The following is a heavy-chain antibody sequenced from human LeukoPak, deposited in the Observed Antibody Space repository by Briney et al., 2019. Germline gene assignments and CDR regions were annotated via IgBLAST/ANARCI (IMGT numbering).Heavy chain of an antibody. D-gene: IGHD3-10*01. J-gene: IGHJ4*02. CDR3: ARGRGTMVRGGPLYYFDY. CDR2: INHSGST. CDR1: GGSISSYY. V-gene: IGHV4-34*01. Sequence: PSETLSLTCTVSGGSISSYYWSWIRQPPGKGLEWIGEINHSGSTNYNPSLKSRVTISVDTSKNQFSLKLSSVTAADTAVYYCARGRGTMVRGGPLYYFDYWGQGTLVTVSS.